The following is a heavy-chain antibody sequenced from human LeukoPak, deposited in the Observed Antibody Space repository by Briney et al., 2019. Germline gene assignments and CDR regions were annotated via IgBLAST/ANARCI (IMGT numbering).Heavy chain of an antibody. V-gene: IGHV3-9*01. D-gene: IGHD2-21*01. CDR3: ARAGLLAYCGGDCLDY. CDR2: ISWNSGSI. J-gene: IGHJ4*02. CDR1: GFTFDDYA. Sequence: GGSLRLSCAASGFTFDDYAMHWVRQAPGKGLEWVSGISWNSGSIGYADSVKGRFTISRDNAKNSLYLQMNSLRAEDTAVYYCARAGLLAYCGGDCLDYWGQGTLVTVSS.